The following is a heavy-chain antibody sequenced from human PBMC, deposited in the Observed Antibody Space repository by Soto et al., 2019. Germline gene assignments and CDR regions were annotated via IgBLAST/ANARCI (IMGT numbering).Heavy chain of an antibody. CDR3: ARSRYYYGSGSYYYYYYGMDV. V-gene: IGHV4-34*01. Sequence: PSETLSLTCAVYGGSFSGYYWSWIRQPPGKGLEWIGEISHSGSTNYNPSLKSRVTISVDTSKNQFSLKLSSVTAADTAVYYCARSRYYYGSGSYYYYYYGMDVWGQGTTVAV. CDR2: ISHSGST. J-gene: IGHJ6*02. D-gene: IGHD3-10*01. CDR1: GGSFSGYY.